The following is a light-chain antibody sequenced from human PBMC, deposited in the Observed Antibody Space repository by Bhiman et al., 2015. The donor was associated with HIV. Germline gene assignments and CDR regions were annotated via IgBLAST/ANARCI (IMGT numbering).Light chain of an antibody. J-gene: IGLJ3*02. CDR2: STD. Sequence: QTVVNQEPSLSVSPGGTVILTCGLKSGSVSTRYYPSWYQQTPGQAPRTLIYSTDTRSSGVPDRFSGSIVGNRAALTIAGAQTDDESDYYCVVYMGDGTSVFGGGTKVTVL. CDR3: VVYMGDGTSV. V-gene: IGLV8-61*01. CDR1: SGSVSTRYY.